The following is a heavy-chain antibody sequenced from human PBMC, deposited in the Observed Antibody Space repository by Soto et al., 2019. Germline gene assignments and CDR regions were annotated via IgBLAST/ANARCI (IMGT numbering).Heavy chain of an antibody. J-gene: IGHJ1*01. Sequence: SVKVSCKVSGYSLNELCMHWVRQPPGKGLEWIGGFDPEEGKMIYAQNFQGRVTMTEDTSTDTAYMELNSLTSEDTAIYYCATDLGVALAPLSILYFQQWGQGTVVTVSS. D-gene: IGHD3-10*01. CDR1: GYSLNELC. CDR3: ATDLGVALAPLSILYFQQ. CDR2: FDPEEGKM. V-gene: IGHV1-24*01.